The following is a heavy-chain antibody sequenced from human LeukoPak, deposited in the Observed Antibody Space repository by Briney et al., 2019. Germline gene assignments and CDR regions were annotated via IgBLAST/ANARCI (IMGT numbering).Heavy chain of an antibody. V-gene: IGHV1-8*01. D-gene: IGHD3-3*01. J-gene: IGHJ5*02. CDR2: MNPNRGNT. CDR3: ARGEVCLGEVMQDWFDP. CDR1: GYTFTSYD. Sequence: ASVKVSCKASGYTFTSYDINWVRQATGQGREWMGWMNPNRGNTGNAQKFQGRVTMTRNTSISTAYMELSSLRSEDTAVYYCARGEVCLGEVMQDWFDPWGQGTLVTVSS.